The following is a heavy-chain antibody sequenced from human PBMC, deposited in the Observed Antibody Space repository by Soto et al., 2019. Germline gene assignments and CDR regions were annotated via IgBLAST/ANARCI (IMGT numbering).Heavy chain of an antibody. D-gene: IGHD3-3*01. CDR1: GFTFSSYA. V-gene: IGHV3-23*01. Sequence: EVQLLESGGDLVQPGGSLRLSCAASGFTFSSYAMSWVRQAPGKGLEWVSSISGNGGSTYFPDSVKGRFTISRDNSKNTLYLQMSSLRAEDTAKYYCAKALGDIWSSYSLFDSWGQGTLVTVSS. CDR2: ISGNGGST. CDR3: AKALGDIWSSYSLFDS. J-gene: IGHJ4*02.